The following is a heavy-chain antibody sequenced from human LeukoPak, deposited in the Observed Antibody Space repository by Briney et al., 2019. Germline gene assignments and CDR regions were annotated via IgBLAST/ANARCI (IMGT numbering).Heavy chain of an antibody. D-gene: IGHD4/OR15-4a*01. CDR2: ISYDATTA. Sequence: PGGSLRLSCAASGFTFSSFGMHWVRQAPGKGLEWVAAISYDATTAYYANSVEGRFTISRDNSKDTLYLQMGSLRAEDMAVYYCARGLTYYYMDVWGKGTTVTVSS. V-gene: IGHV3-30*03. J-gene: IGHJ6*03. CDR3: ARGLTYYYMDV. CDR1: GFTFSSFG.